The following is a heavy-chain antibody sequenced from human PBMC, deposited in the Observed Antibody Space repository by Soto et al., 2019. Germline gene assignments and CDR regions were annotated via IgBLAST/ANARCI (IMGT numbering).Heavy chain of an antibody. CDR2: IYLGDSDT. CDR3: ARAGSDCSNTNCYPVQY. Sequence: PGESLKISCKGSGHSFTNYWIAWVRQMPGKGLEWMGIIYLGDSDTRYSPSFQGQVTISADKSINTAYMELSSLSSEDTAVYYCARAGSDCSNTNCYPVQYWGQGTLVTVSS. J-gene: IGHJ1*01. CDR1: GHSFTNYW. D-gene: IGHD2-2*01. V-gene: IGHV5-51*01.